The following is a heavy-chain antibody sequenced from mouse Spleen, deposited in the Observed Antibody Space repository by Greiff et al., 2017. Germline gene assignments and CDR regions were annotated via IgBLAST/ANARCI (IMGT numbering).Heavy chain of an antibody. J-gene: IGHJ4*01. CDR2: IYPGDGDT. CDR1: GYAFSSYW. D-gene: IGHD1-3*01. V-gene: IGHV1-80*01. Sequence: QVQLQQSGAELVKPGASVKISCKASGYAFSSYWMNWVKQRPGKGLEWIGQIYPGDGDTNYNGKFKGKATLTADKSSSTAYMQLSSLTSEDSSFYFGARSGNHIYYAMDDWGQGTSVTVSS. CDR3: ARSGNHIYYAMDD.